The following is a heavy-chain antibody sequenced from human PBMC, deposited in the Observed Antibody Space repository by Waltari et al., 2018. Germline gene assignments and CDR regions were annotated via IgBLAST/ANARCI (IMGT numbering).Heavy chain of an antibody. Sequence: QVQLVQSGAEVKKPGASVKVSCKVSGYTLTELSMPWVRQAPGTGLEWMGGFDPEDGETIYAQKFQGRVTMTEDTSTDTAYMELSSLRSEDTAVYYCATVSPPDIVVVPAAYSFDYWGQGTLVTVSS. CDR2: FDPEDGET. D-gene: IGHD2-2*01. V-gene: IGHV1-24*01. CDR3: ATVSPPDIVVVPAAYSFDY. J-gene: IGHJ4*02. CDR1: GYTLTELS.